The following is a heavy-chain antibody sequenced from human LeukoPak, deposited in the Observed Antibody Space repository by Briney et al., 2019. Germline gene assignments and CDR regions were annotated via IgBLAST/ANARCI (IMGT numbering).Heavy chain of an antibody. CDR1: GYTFTGYY. D-gene: IGHD6-19*01. V-gene: IGHV1-2*02. J-gene: IGHJ5*02. Sequence: GASVTVSCTASGYTFTGYYMHWVRQAPGQGLEWMGWINPNSGGTNYAQKFQGRVTMTRDTSISTAYMELTRLTSDDTAVYYCTRDRSSGSNWFDPWGQGTLVTVSS. CDR3: TRDRSSGSNWFDP. CDR2: INPNSGGT.